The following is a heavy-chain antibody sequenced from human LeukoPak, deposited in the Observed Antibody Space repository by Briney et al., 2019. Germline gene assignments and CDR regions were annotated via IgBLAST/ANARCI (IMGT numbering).Heavy chain of an antibody. CDR3: AKGLATGVGPYMGYHYYMDV. V-gene: IGHV3-30-3*01. CDR1: GFTFSSYA. D-gene: IGHD3-16*01. CDR2: ISYDGSNK. Sequence: PGGSLRLSCAASGFTFSSYAMHWVRQAPGKGLEWVAVISYDGSNKYYADSVKGRFTISRDNSKNTLYLQMNSLRAEDAAVYYCAKGLATGVGPYMGYHYYMDVWGKGTTVTVSS. J-gene: IGHJ6*03.